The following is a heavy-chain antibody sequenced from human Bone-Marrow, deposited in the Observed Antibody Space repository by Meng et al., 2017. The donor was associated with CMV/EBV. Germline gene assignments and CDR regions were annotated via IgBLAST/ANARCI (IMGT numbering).Heavy chain of an antibody. CDR1: GFTFSSYG. V-gene: IGHV3-30*02. CDR2: IRYDGSNK. Sequence: GGSLRLSCAASGFTFSSYGMHWVRQAPGKGLEWVAFIRYDGSNKYYADSVKGRFTISRDNSKNTLYLQMNSLRAEDTAVYYCAKDPGRITIFGVVTDGFDYWGQGTLVTVSS. CDR3: AKDPGRITIFGVVTDGFDY. D-gene: IGHD3-3*01. J-gene: IGHJ4*02.